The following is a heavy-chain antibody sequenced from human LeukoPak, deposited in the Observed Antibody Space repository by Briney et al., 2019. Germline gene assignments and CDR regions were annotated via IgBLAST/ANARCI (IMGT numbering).Heavy chain of an antibody. CDR3: ARLKVDANNYFDY. CDR2: IYYSGSS. J-gene: IGHJ4*02. Sequence: PSQTLSLTCTVSGGSISSGDYYWSWIRQPPGKGLEWIGYIYYSGSSYFSPSLKSRVTVSVDTSKNQFSLKLSSVTAADTALYYCARLKVDANNYFDYWGQGTLVTVSS. CDR1: GGSISSGDYY. D-gene: IGHD1-26*01. V-gene: IGHV4-30-4*01.